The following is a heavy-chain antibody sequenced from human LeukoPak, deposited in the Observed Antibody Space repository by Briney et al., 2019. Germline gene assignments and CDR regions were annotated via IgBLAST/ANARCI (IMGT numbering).Heavy chain of an antibody. V-gene: IGHV3-48*02. CDR3: ARDNDWAFHY. J-gene: IGHJ4*02. D-gene: IGHD3-9*01. Sequence: GGSLRLSCAASGFTFSNYVMSWVRQAPGKGLEWVSYINHNGEMIFYPDFVKGRFTISRDNAKNSLYLQMNSLRDEDTAVYYCARDNDWAFHYWGQGTLVTVS. CDR1: GFTFSNYV. CDR2: INHNGEMI.